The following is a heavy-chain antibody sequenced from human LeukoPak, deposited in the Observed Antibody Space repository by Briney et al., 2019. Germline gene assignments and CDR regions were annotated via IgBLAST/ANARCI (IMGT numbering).Heavy chain of an antibody. Sequence: GASVKVSCKASGYTFTSYYKHWVRQAPGQGLEWMGIINPSGGSTSYAQKFQGRVTMTRDTSTSTVYMELSSLRSEDTAVYYCAREVRLGYFDYWGQGTLVTVSS. CDR3: AREVRLGYFDY. CDR1: GYTFTSYY. J-gene: IGHJ4*02. CDR2: INPSGGST. V-gene: IGHV1-46*01. D-gene: IGHD4/OR15-4a*01.